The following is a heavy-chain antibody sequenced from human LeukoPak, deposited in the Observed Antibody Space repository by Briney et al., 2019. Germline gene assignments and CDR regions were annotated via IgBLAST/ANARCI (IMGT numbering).Heavy chain of an antibody. Sequence: GGSLRLSCAASGFTFSSYSMNWVRQAPGKGLEWVSSISSSSYIYYADSVRGRFTISRDNFRNTVYLRMNSLRAEDTAIYYCAKSSDSSGRYTHGMDVWGQGTTVTVSS. D-gene: IGHD3-22*01. CDR2: ISSSSYI. V-gene: IGHV3-21*04. CDR3: AKSSDSSGRYTHGMDV. CDR1: GFTFSSYS. J-gene: IGHJ6*02.